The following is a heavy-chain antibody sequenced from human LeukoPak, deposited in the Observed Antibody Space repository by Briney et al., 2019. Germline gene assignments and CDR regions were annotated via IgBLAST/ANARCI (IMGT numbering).Heavy chain of an antibody. CDR2: ISGSGGST. CDR1: GFTFSSYV. CDR3: AKGDSITAAVTDY. D-gene: IGHD6-13*01. Sequence: GGTLRLSCAASGFTFSSYVMNWVRQAPGKGLEWVSAISGSGGSTYYADSVRGRFTISRDNSKNTLYLQMNSLRAEDTAVYYCAKGDSITAAVTDYWGQGTLVTVSS. J-gene: IGHJ4*02. V-gene: IGHV3-23*01.